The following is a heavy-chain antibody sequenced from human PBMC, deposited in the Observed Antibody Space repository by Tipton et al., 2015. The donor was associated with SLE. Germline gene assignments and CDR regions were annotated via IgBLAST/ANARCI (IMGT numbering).Heavy chain of an antibody. CDR3: ATPSWGLQAHY. CDR1: AFSVSRDY. Sequence: SLRLSCTASAFSVSRDYRSWVRQAPGKGLEWVSIIYGGGNTYYADSVKGRITISTDNSKNTLYLQMNSLRPEDTAVYFCATPSWGLQAHYWGQGTLVTVSS. D-gene: IGHD4-11*01. J-gene: IGHJ4*02. V-gene: IGHV3-53*01. CDR2: IYGGGNT.